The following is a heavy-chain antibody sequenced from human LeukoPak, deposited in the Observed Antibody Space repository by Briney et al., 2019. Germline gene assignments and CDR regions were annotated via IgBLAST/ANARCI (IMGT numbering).Heavy chain of an antibody. CDR3: ASHWAQQLVSDY. CDR1: GFTFSSYG. D-gene: IGHD6-13*01. J-gene: IGHJ4*02. Sequence: GSLRLSCAGSGFTFSSYGMHWVRQAPGKGLEWVAVISYDGRNKYYADSVKGRFTISRDNSKNTLYLQMNSLRAEDTAVYYCASHWAQQLVSDYWGQGTLVTVSS. V-gene: IGHV3-30*03. CDR2: ISYDGRNK.